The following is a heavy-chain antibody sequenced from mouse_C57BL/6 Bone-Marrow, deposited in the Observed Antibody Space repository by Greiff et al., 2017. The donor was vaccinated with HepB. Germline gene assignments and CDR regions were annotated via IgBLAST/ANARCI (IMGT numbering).Heavy chain of an antibody. D-gene: IGHD2-3*01. CDR3: ARDDGYSAWFAY. Sequence: EVKLVESGPELVKPGASVKIPCKASGYTFTDYNMDWVKQSHGKSLEWIGDINPNNGGTIYNQKFKGKATLTVDKSSSTAYMELRSLTSEDTAVYYCARDDGYSAWFAYWGQGTLVTVSA. CDR2: INPNNGGT. CDR1: GYTFTDYN. J-gene: IGHJ3*01. V-gene: IGHV1-18*01.